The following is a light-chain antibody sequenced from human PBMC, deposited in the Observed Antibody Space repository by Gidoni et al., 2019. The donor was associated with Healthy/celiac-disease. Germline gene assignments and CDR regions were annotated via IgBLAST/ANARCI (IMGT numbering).Light chain of an antibody. Sequence: AIRMTQSPSSFSASTGDRVTITCRASQGISSYLAWYQQKPGKAPKLLIYAASTLQSGVPSRFSGSGSGTDFTLTISCLQSEDFATYYCQQYYSYPPTFGGXTKVEIK. CDR2: AAS. V-gene: IGKV1-8*01. J-gene: IGKJ4*01. CDR3: QQYYSYPPT. CDR1: QGISSY.